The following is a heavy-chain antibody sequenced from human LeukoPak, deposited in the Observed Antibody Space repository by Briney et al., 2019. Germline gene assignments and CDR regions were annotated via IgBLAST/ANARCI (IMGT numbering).Heavy chain of an antibody. Sequence: PGGSLRLSCAASGFTFSSYSMNWVRQAPGKGLEWVSSISSSSSYIYYADSVKGRFTISRDNAKNSLYLQMNSLRAEDTAVYYCASSRGYDYGDYGGGVVDYWGQGTLVTVSS. J-gene: IGHJ4*02. V-gene: IGHV3-21*01. CDR1: GFTFSSYS. D-gene: IGHD4-17*01. CDR3: ASSRGYDYGDYGGGVVDY. CDR2: ISSSSSYI.